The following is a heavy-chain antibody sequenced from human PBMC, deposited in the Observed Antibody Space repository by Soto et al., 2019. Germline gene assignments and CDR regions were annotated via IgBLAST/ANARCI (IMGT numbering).Heavy chain of an antibody. D-gene: IGHD4-17*01. J-gene: IGHJ4*02. CDR2: IKSKADGGTT. V-gene: IGHV3-15*01. CDR1: EFTFANAW. CDR3: TSLYYGH. Sequence: GGSLRLSCAASEFTFANAWISWVRQAPGKGLEWVGRIKSKADGGTTDYAAPVKGRFTISRDESQNTLYLQVNSLKTEDTAVYYCTSLYYGHWGQGTLVTVSS.